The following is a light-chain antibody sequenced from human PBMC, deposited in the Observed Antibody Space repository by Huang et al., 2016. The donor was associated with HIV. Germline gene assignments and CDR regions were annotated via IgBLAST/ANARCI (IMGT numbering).Light chain of an antibody. CDR3: HQYNNWLLS. CDR2: GSS. J-gene: IGKJ4*01. CDR1: SSVSTN. Sequence: EIVMTQSPATLSVSPGQRVTLSCRSNSSVSTNLAWYQQRHGQAPRLLIYGSSPRAPGIPARISGSGSGTDFSLTISSLQSEDFALYYCHQYNNWLLSFGGGTRV. V-gene: IGKV3-15*01.